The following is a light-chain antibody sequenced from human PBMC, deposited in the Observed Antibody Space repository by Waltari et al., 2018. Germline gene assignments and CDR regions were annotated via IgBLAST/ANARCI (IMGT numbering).Light chain of an antibody. CDR3: CSYAGDDNHFV. CDR2: EVT. Sequence: QSALTQPASLSGSLGQSITISCSVTISDFGVHDLVSWYQEHPGKAPKLIIFEVTKRPSGVSSRFSGSKSGNTASLTISGLQAEDEADYYCCSYAGDDNHFVFGTGTKVTVL. CDR1: ISDFGVHDL. J-gene: IGLJ1*01. V-gene: IGLV2-23*02.